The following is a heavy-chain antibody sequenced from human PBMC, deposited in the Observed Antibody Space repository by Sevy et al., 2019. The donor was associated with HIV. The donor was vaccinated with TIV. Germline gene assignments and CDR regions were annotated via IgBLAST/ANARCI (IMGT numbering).Heavy chain of an antibody. CDR3: TRGVRGRSMPSNGWHDFFDY. Sequence: GGSLRLSCAASQFTFNAAAMYWVRQAPGKGLEWVAVISTDGNIKYYADSVKGRFTISRDNSKNTVSLQMNNLRPDDTAVYYCTRGVRGRSMPSNGWHDFFDYWGQGTLVTVSS. D-gene: IGHD6-19*01. CDR1: QFTFNAAA. J-gene: IGHJ4*02. V-gene: IGHV3-30*03. CDR2: ISTDGNIK.